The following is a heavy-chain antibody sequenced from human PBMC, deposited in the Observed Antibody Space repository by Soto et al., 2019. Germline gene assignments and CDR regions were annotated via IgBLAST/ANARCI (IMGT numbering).Heavy chain of an antibody. CDR1: TFSFSSFS. J-gene: IGHJ3*02. CDR3: ARTDSFDM. V-gene: IGHV3-48*01. Sequence: HPGGSLRLSCAASTFSFSSFSMNWVRQAPGKGLEWVSYISNTGGTIYYADSVKGRFTVSRDSARNSLYLQMNSLRAEDTAVYYCARTDSFDMWGQGTMVTVSS. CDR2: ISNTGGTI.